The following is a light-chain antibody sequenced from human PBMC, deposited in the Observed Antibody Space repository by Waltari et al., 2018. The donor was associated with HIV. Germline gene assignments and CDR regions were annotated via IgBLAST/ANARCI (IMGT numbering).Light chain of an antibody. CDR2: NDR. CDR3: QVWGVNSGHVV. CDR1: GLAAKS. Sequence: YVLTQTPSVSVAPGQTARISCEGSGLAAKSVHWYQQKPGQAPGMVIYNDREQASHVPGRMSVSKSGNTATLTIDRVEAADESDFHCQVWGVNSGHVVFGGGTKLTV. V-gene: IGLV3-21*02. J-gene: IGLJ2*01.